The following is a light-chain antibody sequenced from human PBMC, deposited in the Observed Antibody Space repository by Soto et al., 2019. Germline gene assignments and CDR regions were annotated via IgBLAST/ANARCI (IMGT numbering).Light chain of an antibody. CDR1: QGVSDW. J-gene: IGKJ1*01. Sequence: EIQMTQSTSSVSASVGDSVTITCRASQGVSDWVAWYQQKPGEAPKTLIYKATSLESGVPLRFSGSGSGTEFTLTISSLQPDDFATYCCQHYNSYSEAFGQGTKVDIK. V-gene: IGKV1-5*03. CDR3: QHYNSYSEA. CDR2: KAT.